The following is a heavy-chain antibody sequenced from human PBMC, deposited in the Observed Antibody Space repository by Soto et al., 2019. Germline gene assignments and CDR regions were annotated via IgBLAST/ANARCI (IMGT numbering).Heavy chain of an antibody. Sequence: PGESLKISCLASGYIFGNYWIGWVRQMPGKGLEWVGVIYAGDSDTIYSPSFHGHVTISVDKSLSTAYLKWNSLEASDSGIYYCARHGGYCSGGSCHTYYGMDVWGQGTTVTVS. V-gene: IGHV5-51*01. CDR1: GYIFGNYW. J-gene: IGHJ6*02. CDR2: IYAGDSDT. D-gene: IGHD2-15*01. CDR3: ARHGGYCSGGSCHTYYGMDV.